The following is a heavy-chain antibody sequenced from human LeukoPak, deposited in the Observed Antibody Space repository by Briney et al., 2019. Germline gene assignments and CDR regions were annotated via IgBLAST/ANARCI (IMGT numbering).Heavy chain of an antibody. CDR3: AKAQISSSPPGWFDP. Sequence: PGGSLRLSCAASGFTFSSYAMSWVRQAPGKGLEWVPAISGSGGSTYYADSVKGRFTISRDNSKNTLYLQMNSLRAEDTAVYYCAKAQISSSPPGWFDPWGQGNLVTVSS. CDR1: GFTFSSYA. V-gene: IGHV3-23*01. D-gene: IGHD6-13*01. J-gene: IGHJ5*02. CDR2: ISGSGGST.